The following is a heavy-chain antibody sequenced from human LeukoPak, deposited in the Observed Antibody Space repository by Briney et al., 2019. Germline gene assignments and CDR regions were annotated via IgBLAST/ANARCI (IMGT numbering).Heavy chain of an antibody. Sequence: GGSLRLSCAASGFTFSSYWMHWVRQAPGKGLVWVSRINSDGSSTSYADSVKGRFTISRDNAKNTLYLQMNSLRAEDTAVYYCARDWRYYDSSGYGYVFDYWGQGTLVTVSS. CDR1: GFTFSSYW. CDR3: ARDWRYYDSSGYGYVFDY. J-gene: IGHJ4*02. CDR2: INSDGSST. D-gene: IGHD3-22*01. V-gene: IGHV3-74*01.